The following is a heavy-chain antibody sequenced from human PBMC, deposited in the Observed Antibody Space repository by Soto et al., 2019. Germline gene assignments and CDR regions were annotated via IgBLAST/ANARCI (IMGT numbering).Heavy chain of an antibody. V-gene: IGHV3-30*18. J-gene: IGHJ4*02. D-gene: IGHD1-7*01. CDR3: AKDRVGGTFYTPLGF. CDR2: ITYDGSNK. CDR1: GFNFDNYG. Sequence: HPGGSLRLSCQASGFNFDNYGMHWVRQAPGEGLEWVAVITYDGSNKYYADSVKGRFTISRDNSKNTLSLHLNTLKPEDTAVYHCAKDRVGGTFYTPLGFWGQGTLVTVSS.